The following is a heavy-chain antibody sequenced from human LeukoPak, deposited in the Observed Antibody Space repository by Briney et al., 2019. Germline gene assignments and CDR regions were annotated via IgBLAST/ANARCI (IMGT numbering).Heavy chain of an antibody. CDR2: LDSSGST. J-gene: IGHJ6*03. Sequence: PSETLSLTCTVSGGSISSRSDYWGWIRQTPGKGLEWIGNLDSSGSTHYNPSLKSRVTISVGTSKNQFSLNLRSVTAADTAIYFCSRSHDYGGLYFYYYMDVWGKGTTVTVSS. CDR3: SRSHDYGGLYFYYYMDV. V-gene: IGHV4-39*01. D-gene: IGHD4-23*01. CDR1: GGSISSRSDY.